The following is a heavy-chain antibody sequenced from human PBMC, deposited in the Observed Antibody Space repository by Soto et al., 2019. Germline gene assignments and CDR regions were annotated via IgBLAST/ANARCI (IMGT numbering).Heavy chain of an antibody. CDR2: IKPDGREQ. V-gene: IGHV3-7*01. Sequence: AGGSLRLSCAASGFTFSSSWMSWLRQAPGKGLEWAANIKPDGREQHYVDSVQGRFTISRDNSKNTLYLQMNSLRAEDTAVYYCARVAIDYYDSIGYYYLEDYWGQGTLVTVSS. D-gene: IGHD3-22*01. J-gene: IGHJ4*02. CDR1: GFTFSSSW. CDR3: ARVAIDYYDSIGYYYLEDY.